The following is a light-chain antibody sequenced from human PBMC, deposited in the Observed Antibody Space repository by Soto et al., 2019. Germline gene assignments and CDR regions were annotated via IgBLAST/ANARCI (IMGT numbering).Light chain of an antibody. CDR2: DNN. V-gene: IGLV1-51*01. CDR1: SSNIGNNY. Sequence: QSVLRQPPSVSSAPGHKVTISCSGSSSNIGNNYVSWYQQLPGTAPKLLIYDNNKRPSGIPDRFSGSKSGTSATLGITGLQTGDEDDYYCGTWDSSLSAYVFGTGTKV. J-gene: IGLJ1*01. CDR3: GTWDSSLSAYV.